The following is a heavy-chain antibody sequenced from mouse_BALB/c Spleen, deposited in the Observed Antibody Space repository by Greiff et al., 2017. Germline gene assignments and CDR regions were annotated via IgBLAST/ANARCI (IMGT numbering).Heavy chain of an antibody. D-gene: IGHD2-2*01. CDR3: ARSPPPYGYDYAMDY. CDR2: INPNNGGT. V-gene: IGHV1-18*01. Sequence: EVQLQQSGPELVKPGASVKIPCKASGYTFTDYNMDWVKQSHGKSLEWIGDINPNNGGTIYNQKFKGKATLTVDKSSSTAYMELRSLTSEDTAVYYCARSPPPYGYDYAMDYWGQGTSVTVSS. J-gene: IGHJ4*01. CDR1: GYTFTDYN.